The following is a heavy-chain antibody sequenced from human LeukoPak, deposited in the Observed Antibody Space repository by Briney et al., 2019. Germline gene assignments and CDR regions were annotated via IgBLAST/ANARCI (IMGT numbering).Heavy chain of an antibody. Sequence: SETLSLTCTVSGGSISSYYWSWIRQPAGKGLEWIGRIDTSGSTNYNPSLKSRVTISVDKSKNQFSLKLSSVTAADTAVYYCARDYYSSGSYDYWGQGTLVTVSS. CDR2: IDTSGST. CDR1: GGSISSYY. V-gene: IGHV4-4*07. D-gene: IGHD3-10*01. CDR3: ARDYYSSGSYDY. J-gene: IGHJ4*02.